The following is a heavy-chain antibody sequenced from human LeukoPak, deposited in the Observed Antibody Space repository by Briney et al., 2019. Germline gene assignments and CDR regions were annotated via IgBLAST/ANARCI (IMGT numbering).Heavy chain of an antibody. V-gene: IGHV3-23*01. J-gene: IGHJ4*02. CDR2: ISGSGGST. CDR1: GFTFSDHY. D-gene: IGHD3-22*01. CDR3: AKDLGYFYDSSGYPLDY. Sequence: PGGSLRLSCAVSGFTFSDHYMDWVRQAPGKGLEWVSAISGSGGSTYYADSVKGRFTISRDNSKNTLYLQMNSLRAEDTAVYYCAKDLGYFYDSSGYPLDYWGQGTLVTVSS.